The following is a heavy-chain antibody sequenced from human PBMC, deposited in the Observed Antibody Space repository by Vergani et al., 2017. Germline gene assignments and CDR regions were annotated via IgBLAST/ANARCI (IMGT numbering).Heavy chain of an antibody. V-gene: IGHV3-7*01. CDR1: GFTFSSYW. CDR2: IKQDGSEK. D-gene: IGHD3/OR15-3a*01. CDR3: ARGLWTGGQSWGTDY. J-gene: IGHJ4*02. Sequence: EVQLVESGGGLVQPGGSLRLSCAASGFTFSSYWMSWVRQAPGKGLEWVANIKQDGSEKYYVDSVKGRFTISRDNAKNSLYLQMNSLRAGDTAVYYCARGLWTGGQSWGTDYWGQGTLVTVSS.